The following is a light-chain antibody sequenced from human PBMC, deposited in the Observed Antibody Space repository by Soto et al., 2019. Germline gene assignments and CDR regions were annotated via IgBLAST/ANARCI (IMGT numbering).Light chain of an antibody. Sequence: EIVLTQSPGTLSLSPGERVTLSCRASQSVGGSSLAWYQHKPGQAPRLLIYGTSSRATGIPDRFSGSGSGTDFTLTISRLEPEDFAVYYCQQYGSSPHTFGQGTKVDIK. CDR1: QSVGGSS. J-gene: IGKJ1*01. CDR2: GTS. CDR3: QQYGSSPHT. V-gene: IGKV3-20*01.